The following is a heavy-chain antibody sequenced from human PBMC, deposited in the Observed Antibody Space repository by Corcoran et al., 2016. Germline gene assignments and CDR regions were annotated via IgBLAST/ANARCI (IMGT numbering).Heavy chain of an antibody. CDR2: ISYDGSNK. Sequence: QVQLVESGGGVVQPGRSLRLSCAASGFTFSSYGMHWVRQAPGKGLEWVAVISYDGSNKYYADSVKGRFTISRDNSKNTLYLQMNSLRAEDTAVYYCAQNRGIAAAGNFDYWGQGTLVTVSS. V-gene: IGHV3-30*18. CDR3: AQNRGIAAAGNFDY. J-gene: IGHJ4*02. D-gene: IGHD6-13*01. CDR1: GFTFSSYG.